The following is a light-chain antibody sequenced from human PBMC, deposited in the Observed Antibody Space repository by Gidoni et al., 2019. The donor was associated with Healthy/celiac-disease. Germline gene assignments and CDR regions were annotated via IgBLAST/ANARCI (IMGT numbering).Light chain of an antibody. J-gene: IGKJ3*01. Sequence: DIQMTQSPSSLSASVGDRVTITCRASQSISSYLKWYQQKPGKAPKLLIYAASSLQSGIPSRLSVSGTGTDFELTISSRKPEDFATYYCQQSYSNLGAFTFXPXTKVDIK. CDR3: QQSYSNLGAFT. CDR1: QSISSY. CDR2: AAS. V-gene: IGKV1-39*01.